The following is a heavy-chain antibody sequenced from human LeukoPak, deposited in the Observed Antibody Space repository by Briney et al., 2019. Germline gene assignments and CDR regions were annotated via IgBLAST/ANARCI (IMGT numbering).Heavy chain of an antibody. CDR1: GLTFSSYS. CDR2: ISSSSSII. J-gene: IGHJ5*02. Sequence: PGGSLRLSCAASGLTFSSYSMNWVRQAPRKGLEWVSYISSSSSIISYADSVKGRFTISRDNAKNSLYLQMNSLRDEDTAVYYCARTVIAVAANWFDPWGQGTLVTVSS. D-gene: IGHD6-19*01. CDR3: ARTVIAVAANWFDP. V-gene: IGHV3-48*02.